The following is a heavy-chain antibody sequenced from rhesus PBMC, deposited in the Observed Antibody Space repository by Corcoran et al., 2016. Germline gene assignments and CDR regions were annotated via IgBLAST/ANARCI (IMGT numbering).Heavy chain of an antibody. V-gene: IGHV4-80*01. CDR3: ARSPGSWYFDL. Sequence: QVQLQESGPGLVKPSETLSLTCTVSGASIRRNWWSWIRQPPGKGLEWIGEINGDIGHTNPNPSLKNRITISKAASKNQFSLEVNSLTAADTAVYYCARSPGSWYFDLWGPGTPITISS. CDR2: INGDIGHT. CDR1: GASIRRNW. J-gene: IGHJ2*01.